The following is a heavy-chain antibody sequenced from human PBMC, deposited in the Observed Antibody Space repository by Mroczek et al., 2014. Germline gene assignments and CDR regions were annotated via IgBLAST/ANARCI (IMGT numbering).Heavy chain of an antibody. CDR3: ARVGPIVVVTAIPNWFTP. V-gene: IGHV3-11*01. J-gene: IGHJ5*02. D-gene: IGHD2-21*02. CDR2: ISSSGSTI. Sequence: QVQLQESGGGLVKPGGSLRLSCAASGFTFSDYYMSWIRQAPGKGLEWVSYISSSGSTIYYADSVKGRFTISRDNAKNSLYLQMNSLRAEDTAVYYCARVGPIVVVTAIPNWFTPGAREPWSPSP. CDR1: GFTFSDYY.